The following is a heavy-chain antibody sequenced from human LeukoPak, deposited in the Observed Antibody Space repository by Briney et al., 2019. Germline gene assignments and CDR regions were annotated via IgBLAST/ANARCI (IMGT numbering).Heavy chain of an antibody. D-gene: IGHD3-22*01. Sequence: SETLSLTCTVSGGSISSSSYYWGWIRQPPGKGLEWIGSIYYSGSTYYNPSLKSRVTISVDTSKNQFSLKLSSVTAADTAVYYCAGSRYFYDSGGRNWYFDLWGRATLVTVSS. CDR1: GGSISSSSYY. V-gene: IGHV4-39*01. CDR2: IYYSGST. J-gene: IGHJ2*01. CDR3: AGSRYFYDSGGRNWYFDL.